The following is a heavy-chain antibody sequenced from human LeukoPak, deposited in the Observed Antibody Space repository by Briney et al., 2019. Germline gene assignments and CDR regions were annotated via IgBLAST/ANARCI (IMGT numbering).Heavy chain of an antibody. Sequence: GESLKISCKGSGYSFTSYWIGWVRQMPGKGLEWMGITYPGDSDTRYSPSFQGQVTISADKSISTAYLQWSSLKASDTAMYYCARRDLGDDYGYYAEYWYFDLWGRGTLVTVSS. J-gene: IGHJ2*01. D-gene: IGHD4-17*01. CDR1: GYSFTSYW. CDR3: ARRDLGDDYGYYAEYWYFDL. CDR2: TYPGDSDT. V-gene: IGHV5-51*01.